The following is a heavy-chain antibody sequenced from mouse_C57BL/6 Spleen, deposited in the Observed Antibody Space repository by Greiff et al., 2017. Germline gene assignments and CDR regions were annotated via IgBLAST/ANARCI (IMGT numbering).Heavy chain of an antibody. D-gene: IGHD1-1*01. V-gene: IGHV5-17*01. J-gene: IGHJ4*01. CDR1: GFTFSDYG. CDR2: ISSGSSTI. Sequence: DVKLVESGGGLVKPGGSLKLSCAASGFTFSDYGMHWVRQAPEKGLEWVAYISSGSSTIYYADTVKGRFTISRDNAKNTLFLQMTSLRSEDTAMYYCARHPHYGSSPYYAMDYWGQGTSVTVSS. CDR3: ARHPHYGSSPYYAMDY.